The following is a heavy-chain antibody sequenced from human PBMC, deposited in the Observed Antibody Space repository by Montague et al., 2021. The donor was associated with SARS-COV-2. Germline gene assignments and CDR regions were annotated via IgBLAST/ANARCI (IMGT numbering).Heavy chain of an antibody. J-gene: IGHJ4*02. D-gene: IGHD3-10*01. CDR3: ARGARQGYGFRLGPFDS. Sequence: SETLSLTCAVYGGSFSGYYWNWIRQPPGKGLEWIGEINHSGSTNYNPSPKSRVTMSVDTSKNQFSLKLSSVTAADTAVYYCARGARQGYGFRLGPFDSWGREPLSP. CDR1: GGSFSGYY. V-gene: IGHV4-34*01. CDR2: INHSGST.